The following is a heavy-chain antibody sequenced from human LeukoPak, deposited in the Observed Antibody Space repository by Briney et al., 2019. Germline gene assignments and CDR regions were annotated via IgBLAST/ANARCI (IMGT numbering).Heavy chain of an antibody. CDR1: GGTFSSYA. CDR3: ARAQWLGDYYYYTDV. CDR2: IIPIFGTA. J-gene: IGHJ6*03. D-gene: IGHD6-19*01. Sequence: ASVKVSCKASGGTFSSYAISWVRQAPGQGLEWMGGIIPIFGTANYAQKFQGRVTITTDESTSTAYMELSSLRSEDTAVYYCARAQWLGDYYYYTDVWGKGTTVTVSS. V-gene: IGHV1-69*05.